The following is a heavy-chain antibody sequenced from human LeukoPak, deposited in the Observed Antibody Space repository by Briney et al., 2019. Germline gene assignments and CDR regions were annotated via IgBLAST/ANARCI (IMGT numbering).Heavy chain of an antibody. CDR2: INSDGSST. V-gene: IGHV3-74*01. Sequence: GGSLRLSCAASGFTFSKHWMHWVRQVPGKGLVWVSRINSDGSSTSYADSVKGRFTISRDNAKNTLYLQMNSLRAEDTAVYYCVKDLSGWYSFDYWGQGTLVTVSS. CDR1: GFTFSKHW. D-gene: IGHD6-19*01. CDR3: VKDLSGWYSFDY. J-gene: IGHJ4*02.